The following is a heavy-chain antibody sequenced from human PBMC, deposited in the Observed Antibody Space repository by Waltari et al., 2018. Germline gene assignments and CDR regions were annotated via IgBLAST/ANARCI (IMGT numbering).Heavy chain of an antibody. CDR3: VTEGYNYGYHALNI. V-gene: IGHV3-15*01. CDR1: GLPFSSDW. Sequence: EVLLVEFGGGLVEPGGSLTLSCAAAGLPFSSDWMSWVRQAPGKGLECVGRVWRSTDGGAADYAAPVKGRFIVSRDDSGSTLFLQMSSLKTEDTGVYYCVTEGYNYGYHALNIWGQGTVVTVSS. CDR2: VWRSTDGGAA. D-gene: IGHD5-18*01. J-gene: IGHJ3*02.